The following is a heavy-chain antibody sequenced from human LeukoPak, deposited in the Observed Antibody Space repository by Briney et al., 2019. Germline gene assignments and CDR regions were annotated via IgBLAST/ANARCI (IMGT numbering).Heavy chain of an antibody. CDR2: INPNSVVT. J-gene: IGHJ3*02. V-gene: IGHV1-2*02. CDR1: GYTFTGYY. D-gene: IGHD6-19*01. CDR3: ARGIAVAGLDAFDI. Sequence: ASVNVSRKSSGYTFTGYYMHWVRQAPGQGLEWMGWINPNSVVTKYAQKFQGRVTMTRDTSISTAYMELSRLRSDDTAVYYCARGIAVAGLDAFDIWGQGTMVTVSS.